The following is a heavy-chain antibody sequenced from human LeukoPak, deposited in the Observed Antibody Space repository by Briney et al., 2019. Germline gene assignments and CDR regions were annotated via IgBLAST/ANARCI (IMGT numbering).Heavy chain of an antibody. CDR3: ARGYGTYLDD. Sequence: GGSLRLSCAASCFTFSSYGMHWVRQAPGKGLEWVAVISYDGSDKYYADSVKGRFTLSRDNSKNTLYLQMNSLRAEDTAVYYCARGYGTYLDDWGQGTLVTVSS. CDR1: CFTFSSYG. V-gene: IGHV3-30*03. J-gene: IGHJ4*02. CDR2: ISYDGSDK. D-gene: IGHD5-12*01.